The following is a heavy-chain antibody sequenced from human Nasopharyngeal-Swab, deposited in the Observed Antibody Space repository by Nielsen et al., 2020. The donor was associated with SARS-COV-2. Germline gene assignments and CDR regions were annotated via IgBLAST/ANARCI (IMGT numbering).Heavy chain of an antibody. Sequence: GESLKISCAASGFTFSSYGMHWVRQAPGKGLGWVAVIWYDGSNKYYADSVKGRFTISRDNSKNTLYLQMNSLITEDTAIYYCTRCGGSCYTGKDYWGQGTLVTVSS. CDR3: TRCGGSCYTGKDY. J-gene: IGHJ4*02. CDR2: IWYDGSNK. D-gene: IGHD2-15*01. CDR1: GFTFSSYG. V-gene: IGHV3-33*01.